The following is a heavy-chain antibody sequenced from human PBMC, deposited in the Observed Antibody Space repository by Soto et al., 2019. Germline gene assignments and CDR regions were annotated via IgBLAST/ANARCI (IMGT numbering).Heavy chain of an antibody. CDR3: ARDRRMIDNSYFDS. CDR2: LYYTGTT. Sequence: SETLSLTCTVSGGSISTDDYYWSWIRQSPGRGLEWIGYLYYTGTTFYNPSLRRRVTISMDTSKNQFSLNLSTVTAADTAVYYCARDRRMIDNSYFDSWGQGALVTVSS. CDR1: GGSISTDDYY. J-gene: IGHJ4*02. V-gene: IGHV4-30-4*01. D-gene: IGHD3-22*01.